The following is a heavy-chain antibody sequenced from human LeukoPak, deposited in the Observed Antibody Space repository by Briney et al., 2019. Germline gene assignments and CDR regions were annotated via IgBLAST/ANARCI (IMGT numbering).Heavy chain of an antibody. CDR2: ISSSGSTI. J-gene: IGHJ4*02. D-gene: IGHD2-2*01. V-gene: IGHV3-11*04. Sequence: GGSLRLSCAASGFTFSDYYMSWIRQAPGKGLEWVSYISSSGSTIYYADSVKGRFTISRDNAKNSLYLQMNSLRAEDTAVYYCARTQTRFKQYCSSTSCPIEDYWGQGTLVTVSS. CDR3: ARTQTRFKQYCSSTSCPIEDY. CDR1: GFTFSDYY.